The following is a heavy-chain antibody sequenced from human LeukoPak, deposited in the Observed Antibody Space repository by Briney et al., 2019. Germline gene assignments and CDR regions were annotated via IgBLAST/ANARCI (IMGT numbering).Heavy chain of an antibody. J-gene: IGHJ4*02. CDR2: IIPIFGTA. CDR1: GGTFISYA. CDR3: ASYYYYDSSGYPRPFDY. Sequence: SVKVSCKASGGTFISYAISWVRQAPGQGLEWMGGIIPIFGTANYAQKFQGRVAITADESTSTAYTELSSLRSEDTAVYYCASYYYYDSSGYPRPFDYWGQGTLVTVSS. V-gene: IGHV1-69*13. D-gene: IGHD3-22*01.